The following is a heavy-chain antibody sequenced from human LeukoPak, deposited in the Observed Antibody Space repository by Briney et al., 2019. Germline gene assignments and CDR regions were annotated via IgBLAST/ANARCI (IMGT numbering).Heavy chain of an antibody. Sequence: AGGSLRLSCSTSGFTFSSYCMNWVRQAPGKGLELVAFIEQHGNEKYYMDSVKGRFTISRDNAKNSLYLEMNSLKADDTAVYYCAGGDFHGSGSARRHWFDPWGQGTLITVSS. CDR2: IEQHGNEK. CDR1: GFTFSSYC. V-gene: IGHV3-7*04. J-gene: IGHJ5*02. CDR3: AGGDFHGSGSARRHWFDP. D-gene: IGHD3-10*01.